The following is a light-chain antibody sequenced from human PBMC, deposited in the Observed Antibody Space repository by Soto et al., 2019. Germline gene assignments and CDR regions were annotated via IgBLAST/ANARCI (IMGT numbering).Light chain of an antibody. Sequence: EIVLPQSPATLSLSPGARAPLSGRASQNINRYLAWYHQKPGQPPRLLIYDASTRATGIPARFSGSGSGTDFTLTISSLEPEDFAVYYCQQRSNWPITFGEGTRLEIK. CDR1: QNINRY. CDR3: QQRSNWPIT. CDR2: DAS. V-gene: IGKV3-11*01. J-gene: IGKJ5*01.